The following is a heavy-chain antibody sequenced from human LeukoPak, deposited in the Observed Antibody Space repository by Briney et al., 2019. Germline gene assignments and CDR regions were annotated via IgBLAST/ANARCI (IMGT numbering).Heavy chain of an antibody. V-gene: IGHV1-69*05. CDR1: GGTFSSYA. CDR3: ARTYYDFWSGPRDHAFDI. J-gene: IGHJ3*02. Sequence: SVKVSCKASGGTFSSYAISWVRQAPGQGLEWMGRIIPIFGTANYAQKFQGRDTITTDESTSTAYMELSSLRSEDTAVYYCARTYYDFWSGPRDHAFDIWGQGTMDTVSS. D-gene: IGHD3-3*01. CDR2: IIPIFGTA.